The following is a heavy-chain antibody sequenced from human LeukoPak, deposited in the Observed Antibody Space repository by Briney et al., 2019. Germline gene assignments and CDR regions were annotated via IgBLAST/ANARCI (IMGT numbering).Heavy chain of an antibody. Sequence: GASVKVSCKASGYTFTSYGISWVRQAPGQGLEWMGWISAYNGNTNYAQKLQGRVTMTTDTSTSTAYMELRSLRSDDTAVYYCARQQLLPSPNWFDPWGQGTLVTVSS. CDR1: GYTFTSYG. V-gene: IGHV1-18*01. J-gene: IGHJ5*02. CDR2: ISAYNGNT. D-gene: IGHD2-15*01. CDR3: ARQQLLPSPNWFDP.